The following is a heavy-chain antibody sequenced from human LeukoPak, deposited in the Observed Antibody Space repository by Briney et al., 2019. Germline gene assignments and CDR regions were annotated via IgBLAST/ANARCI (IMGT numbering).Heavy chain of an antibody. D-gene: IGHD2-2*02. Sequence: SVKVSCKASGYTFTGYYMHWVRQAPGQGLEWMGRIIPILGIANYAQKFQGRVTITADKSTSTAYMELSSLRSEDTAVYYCATQSRYCSSTSCYKYYFDYWGQGTLVTVSS. J-gene: IGHJ4*02. CDR1: GYTFTGYY. CDR2: IIPILGIA. V-gene: IGHV1-69*02. CDR3: ATQSRYCSSTSCYKYYFDY.